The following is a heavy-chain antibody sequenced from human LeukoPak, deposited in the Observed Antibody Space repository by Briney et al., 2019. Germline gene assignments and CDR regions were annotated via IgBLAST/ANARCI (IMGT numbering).Heavy chain of an antibody. CDR1: GFTFDDYG. Sequence: GGSLRLSCTGSGFTFDDYGMSWFRQAPGKGLEWVVFINSKAYGGTTEYATSVKGRFTISRDDSKSIAYLQMNSLKTEDTAIYYCTRGSPWYGDWFDPWGRGTLVTVSS. V-gene: IGHV3-49*03. CDR3: TRGSPWYGDWFDP. CDR2: INSKAYGGTT. D-gene: IGHD3-10*01. J-gene: IGHJ5*02.